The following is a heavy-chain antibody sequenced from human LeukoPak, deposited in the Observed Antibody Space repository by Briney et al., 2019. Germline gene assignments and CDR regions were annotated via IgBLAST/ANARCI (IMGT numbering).Heavy chain of an antibody. J-gene: IGHJ3*02. V-gene: IGHV1-2*02. CDR3: ARCYDNFDVALDI. CDR2: FNPHTGGT. CDR1: GYTFTNYY. D-gene: IGHD3-9*01. Sequence: ASVKVSCKASGYTFTNYYMHWVRQAPGQGLEWMGWFNPHTGGTTYAEKFQGRVTTTRDTSTRTVYMELSSLRSEDTAVYYCARCYDNFDVALDIWSQGTMVTVSS.